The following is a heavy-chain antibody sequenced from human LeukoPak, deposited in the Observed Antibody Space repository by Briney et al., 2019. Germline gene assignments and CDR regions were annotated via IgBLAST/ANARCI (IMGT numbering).Heavy chain of an antibody. CDR2: ISGSGGST. CDR3: AKVGDDSSGYPYFDY. D-gene: IGHD3-22*01. Sequence: GGSLRLSCAASGFTFSSYAMSWVRQAPGKGLGLVSAISGSGGSTYYADSVKGRFTISRDNSKNTLYLQMNSLRAEDTAVYYCAKVGDDSSGYPYFDYWGQGTLVTVSS. J-gene: IGHJ4*02. V-gene: IGHV3-23*01. CDR1: GFTFSSYA.